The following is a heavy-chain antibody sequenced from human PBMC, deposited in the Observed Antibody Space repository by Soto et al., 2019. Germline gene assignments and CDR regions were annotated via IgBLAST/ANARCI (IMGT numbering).Heavy chain of an antibody. CDR2: TYYRSKWYN. D-gene: IGHD6-13*01. V-gene: IGHV6-1*01. CDR1: GDSVSSNSAA. CDR3: ARDSIAAAGNGYNWFDP. J-gene: IGHJ5*02. Sequence: SQPLSLTCAISGDSVSSNSAAWNWIRQSPSRGLEWLGRTYYRSKWYNDYAVSVKSRITINPDTSKNQFSLQLNSVTPEDTAVYYCARDSIAAAGNGYNWFDPWGQGTLVTVSS.